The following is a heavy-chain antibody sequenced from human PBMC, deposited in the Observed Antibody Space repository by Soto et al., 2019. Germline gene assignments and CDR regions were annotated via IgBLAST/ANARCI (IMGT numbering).Heavy chain of an antibody. Sequence: SETLSLTCAVYGGSFSGYYWSWIRQPPGKGLEWIGEINHSGSTNYNPSLKSRVTISVDTSKNQFSLKLSSVTAADTAVYYCARGTTGDYWGQGTLVTVSS. J-gene: IGHJ4*02. CDR3: ARGTTGDY. CDR2: INHSGST. V-gene: IGHV4-34*01. CDR1: GGSFSGYY. D-gene: IGHD4-17*01.